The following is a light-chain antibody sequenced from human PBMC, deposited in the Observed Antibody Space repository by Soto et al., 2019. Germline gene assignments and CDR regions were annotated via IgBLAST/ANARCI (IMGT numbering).Light chain of an antibody. CDR3: QQYKSPPYT. CDR2: DAS. CDR1: QSISTL. Sequence: DIQMTQSPSTLSASVGDRVTITCRASQSISTLLAWYQQKPVKAPKLLIYDASSLENGDPARFSGSGSGTEFPLAISSLQSDDFATYYCQQYKSPPYTFGQGTRLEIK. J-gene: IGKJ2*01. V-gene: IGKV1-5*01.